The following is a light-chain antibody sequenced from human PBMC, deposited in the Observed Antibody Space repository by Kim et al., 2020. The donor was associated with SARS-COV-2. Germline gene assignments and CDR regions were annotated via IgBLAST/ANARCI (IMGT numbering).Light chain of an antibody. J-gene: IGKJ1*01. CDR2: DAS. Sequence: DIQMTQSPSTLSASVGDRVTITCRASQSIHKWLAWYQQKPGTAPKLLIYDASDLEDGVPSRFNGNGSGTEFSLTIGSLQPDDFATYYCQQYNTSLWTFGQGTKVDIK. CDR3: QQYNTSLWT. V-gene: IGKV1-5*01. CDR1: QSIHKW.